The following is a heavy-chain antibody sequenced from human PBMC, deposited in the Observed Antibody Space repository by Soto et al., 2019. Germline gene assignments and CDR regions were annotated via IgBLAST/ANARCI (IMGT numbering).Heavy chain of an antibody. CDR1: GFTFSSYA. CDR3: AKDRYSSSWYWWDWFDP. D-gene: IGHD6-13*01. J-gene: IGHJ5*02. V-gene: IGHV3-23*01. CDR2: ISGSGGST. Sequence: GGSLRLSCAASGFTFSSYAMSWVRQAPGKGLEWVSAISGSGGSTYYADSVKGRFTISRDNSKNTLYLQMNSLRAEDTAVYYCAKDRYSSSWYWWDWFDPWGQGTLVTVSS.